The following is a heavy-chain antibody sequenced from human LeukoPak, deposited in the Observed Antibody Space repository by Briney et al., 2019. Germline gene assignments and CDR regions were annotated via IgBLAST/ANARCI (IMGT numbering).Heavy chain of an antibody. CDR3: ARDLPLRDGYNPPQFDY. D-gene: IGHD5-24*01. V-gene: IGHV1-69*04. Sequence: SVKVSCKASGGTFSNYAISWVRQAPGQGLEWMGRIIPILGIAHYAQKFQGRVTITADKSTSTAYMELSSLSSEDTAVYNCARDLPLRDGYNPPQFDYWGQGTLVTVSS. CDR2: IIPILGIA. J-gene: IGHJ4*02. CDR1: GGTFSNYA.